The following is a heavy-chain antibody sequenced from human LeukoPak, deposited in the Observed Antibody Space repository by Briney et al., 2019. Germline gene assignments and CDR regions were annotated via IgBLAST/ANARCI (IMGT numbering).Heavy chain of an antibody. D-gene: IGHD6-6*01. J-gene: IGHJ4*02. CDR1: GFTFSSYA. CDR2: ISGSGGST. CDR3: AKGMEYSSSQGVLDY. V-gene: IGHV3-23*01. Sequence: GGSLRLSCAASGFTFSSYAMSWVRQAPGKGLEWVSAISGSGGSTYYADSVKGRFTISRDNSKNTLYLQMNSLRAEDTAVYYCAKGMEYSSSQGVLDYWGQGTLVIVSS.